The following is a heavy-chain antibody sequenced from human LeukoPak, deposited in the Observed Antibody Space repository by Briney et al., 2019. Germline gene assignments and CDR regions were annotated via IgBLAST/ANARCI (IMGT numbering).Heavy chain of an antibody. D-gene: IGHD3-22*01. J-gene: IGHJ6*02. CDR2: IYYRGSI. CDR3: ARTFQDDGSGYYYYYGMDV. Sequence: ASETLSLTCTVSGGSISNYYWSWIRQPPGRGLEWIGYIYYRGSINYNPSLRSRVTLSVDTSKNQFSLKLSSVTAADTAVYYCARTFQDDGSGYYYYYGMDVWGQGTTVTVSS. V-gene: IGHV4-59*01. CDR1: GGSISNYY.